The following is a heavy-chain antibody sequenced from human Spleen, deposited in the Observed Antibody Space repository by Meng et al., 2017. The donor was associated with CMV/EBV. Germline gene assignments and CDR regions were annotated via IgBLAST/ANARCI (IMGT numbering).Heavy chain of an antibody. CDR2: INPNTGGT. CDR3: AALNLVGYSSSTNCPEYYFGLDV. J-gene: IGHJ6*02. V-gene: IGHV1-2*02. CDR1: GYSFTGYY. Sequence: ASVKVSCKASGYSFTGYYIHWVRQAPGQGLEWMGWINPNTGGTNYAQKFQGRVIMTRDTSIITAYMELSRLRFDDTAIYYCAALNLVGYSSSTNCPEYYFGLDVWGQGTTVTVSS. D-gene: IGHD2-2*01.